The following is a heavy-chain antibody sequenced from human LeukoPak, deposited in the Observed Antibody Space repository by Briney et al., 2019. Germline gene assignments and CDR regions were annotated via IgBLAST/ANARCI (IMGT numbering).Heavy chain of an antibody. CDR1: GGSVSGYY. V-gene: IGHV4-34*01. CDR2: IHYTGGT. Sequence: SETLSLTCAVYGGSVSGYYWSWIRQPPGKGLEWVGEIHYTGGTSYNPSLKSRATISIDTSKNQLSLKLSSVTAADTAVYYCARGNILSGYCFDFWGQGALVTVSS. D-gene: IGHD3-9*01. CDR3: ARGNILSGYCFDF. J-gene: IGHJ4*02.